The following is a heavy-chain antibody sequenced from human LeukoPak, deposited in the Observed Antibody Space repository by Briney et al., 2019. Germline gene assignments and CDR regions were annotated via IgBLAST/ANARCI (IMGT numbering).Heavy chain of an antibody. CDR1: GGSFSSGDY. V-gene: IGHV4-34*01. Sequence: LETLSLTCAVSGGSFSSGDYCGWIRQSPGKGLEWIGEINQSGVTNYNPSLKSRVTISVDTSKNQFSLNLRSATAADTAVYYCAKVYYYVDVWGKGTTVTVSS. J-gene: IGHJ6*03. CDR3: AKVYYYVDV. CDR2: INQSGVT.